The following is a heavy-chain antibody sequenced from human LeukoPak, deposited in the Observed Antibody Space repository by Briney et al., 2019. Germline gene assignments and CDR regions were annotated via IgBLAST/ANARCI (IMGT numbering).Heavy chain of an antibody. CDR3: ARDLSYTY. Sequence: SETLSLTCAVYGRSFSGYYWSWIRQPPGKGLEWIGEINHSGSTNYNPSLKSRVTISVDTSKNQFSLKLSSVTAADTAVYYCARDLSYTYWGQGTLVTVSS. V-gene: IGHV4-34*01. CDR2: INHSGST. CDR1: GRSFSGYY. J-gene: IGHJ4*02.